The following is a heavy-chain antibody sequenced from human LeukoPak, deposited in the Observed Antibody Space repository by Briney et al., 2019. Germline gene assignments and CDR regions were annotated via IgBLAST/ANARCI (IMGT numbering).Heavy chain of an antibody. CDR3: AKGPLRGTAAAIDY. Sequence: GGSLRLSCAASGFTFNNYAMHWVRQAPGRGLEWGAVISYNGRNKHSTDSVKGRFTISRDISPDTLWLQMDSLSTEDTAVYYCAKGPLRGTAAAIDYWGQGTLVTVSS. J-gene: IGHJ4*02. CDR1: GFTFNNYA. V-gene: IGHV3-30*18. CDR2: ISYNGRNK. D-gene: IGHD2-2*01.